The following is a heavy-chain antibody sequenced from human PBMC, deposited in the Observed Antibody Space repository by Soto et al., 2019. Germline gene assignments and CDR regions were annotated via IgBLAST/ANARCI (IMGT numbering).Heavy chain of an antibody. CDR3: AKDDLLFPYCSSTSCSYYYYYGMDV. CDR1: GFTFSSYA. V-gene: IGHV3-23*01. J-gene: IGHJ6*01. CDR2: ISGSGGST. D-gene: IGHD2-2*01. Sequence: EVQLLESGGGLVQPGGSLRLSCAASGFTFSSYAMSWVRQAPGKGLEWVSAISGSGGSTYYADSVKGRFTISRDNSKNTLYLQMNSLRAEDTAVYYCAKDDLLFPYCSSTSCSYYYYYGMDVW.